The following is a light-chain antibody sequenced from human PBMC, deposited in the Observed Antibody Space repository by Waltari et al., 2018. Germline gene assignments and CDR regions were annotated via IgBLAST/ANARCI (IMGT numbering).Light chain of an antibody. Sequence: QSALTQPASVSGSPGQSITISCTGTSSDIGAYIFVSLYQKHPGKAPKVMIYDVNNRPSGVSSRFSGSKSGNTASLTISGLQAEDEADYYCSSYTTGSTRYVFGSGTKVTVL. CDR1: SSDIGAYIF. CDR2: DVN. CDR3: SSYTTGSTRYV. J-gene: IGLJ1*01. V-gene: IGLV2-14*03.